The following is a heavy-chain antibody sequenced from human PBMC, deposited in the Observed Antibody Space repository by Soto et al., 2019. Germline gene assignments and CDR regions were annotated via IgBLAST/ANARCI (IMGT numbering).Heavy chain of an antibody. CDR1: GFSFTGYY. CDR2: INAHSGGT. CDR3: AKDLTRQLAYWLDP. J-gene: IGHJ5*02. Sequence: ASVKVSCKASGFSFTGYYIHWLRQAPGQGLEWMGWINAHSGGTEYAQKFQGRVTLTRDTSIATAYLTLTSLTSDDTALYYCAKDLTRQLAYWLDPWGQGTLVTVSS. V-gene: IGHV1-2*02. D-gene: IGHD6-6*01.